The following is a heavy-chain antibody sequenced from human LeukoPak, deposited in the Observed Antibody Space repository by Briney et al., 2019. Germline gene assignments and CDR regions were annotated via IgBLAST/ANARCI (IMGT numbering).Heavy chain of an antibody. J-gene: IGHJ4*02. V-gene: IGHV3-30*18. D-gene: IGHD3-10*01. CDR3: AKDFLEGGAIRYYFDY. Sequence: PGGSLRLSCAASGFTFTIYGMHWVRQAPGKGLEWVAVISYDGSNKYYADSVKGRFTISRDNSKNTLYLQMNSLRAEDTAVYYCAKDFLEGGAIRYYFDYWGQGTLVTVSS. CDR1: GFTFTIYG. CDR2: ISYDGSNK.